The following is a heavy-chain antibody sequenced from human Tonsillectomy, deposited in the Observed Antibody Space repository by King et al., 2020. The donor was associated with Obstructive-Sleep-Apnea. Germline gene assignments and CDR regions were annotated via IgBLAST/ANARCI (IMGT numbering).Heavy chain of an antibody. J-gene: IGHJ4*02. CDR1: GFTFSSDS. D-gene: IGHD3-22*01. CDR3: AREGATYYYDSSGWPFDY. Sequence: LVQSGGGLVKPGGSLRLSCAASGFTFSSDSMTWVRQAPGKGLEWVSSIISSSSYIYYADSVKGRFTISRDNAKNSLYLQMNSLRAEDTAVYYGAREGATYYYDSSGWPFDYWGQGTLVTVSS. V-gene: IGHV3-21*01. CDR2: IISSSSYI.